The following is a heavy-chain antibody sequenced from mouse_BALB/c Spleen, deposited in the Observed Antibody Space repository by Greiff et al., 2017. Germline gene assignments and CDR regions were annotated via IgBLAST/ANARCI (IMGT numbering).Heavy chain of an antibody. Sequence: QVQLQQSGAELAKPGASVKMSCKASGYTFTSYWMHWVKQRPGQGLEWIGYINPSTGYTEYNQKFKDKATLTADKSSSTAYMQLSSLTSEDSAVYYCARSGTDWYYFDYWGQGTTRTVSS. CDR3: ARSGTDWYYFDY. CDR2: INPSTGYT. D-gene: IGHD3-2*02. J-gene: IGHJ2*01. CDR1: GYTFTSYW. V-gene: IGHV1-7*01.